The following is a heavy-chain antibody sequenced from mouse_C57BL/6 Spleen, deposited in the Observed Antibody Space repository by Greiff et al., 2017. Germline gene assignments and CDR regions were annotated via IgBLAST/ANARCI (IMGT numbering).Heavy chain of an antibody. CDR1: GYSFTGYY. CDR3: TTDYGSRYGFDY. J-gene: IGHJ2*01. Sequence: VQLQQSGPELVKPGASVKISCKASGYSFTGYYMNWVKQSPEKSLEWIGEINPSTGGTTYNQKFKAKATLTVDKSSSTAYMQLKSLTSEDSAVYYGTTDYGSRYGFDYWGQGTPLTVSA. V-gene: IGHV1-42*01. D-gene: IGHD1-1*01. CDR2: INPSTGGT.